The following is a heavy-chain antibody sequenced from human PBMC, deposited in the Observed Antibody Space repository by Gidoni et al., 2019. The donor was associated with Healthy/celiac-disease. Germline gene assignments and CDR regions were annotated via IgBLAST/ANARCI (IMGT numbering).Heavy chain of an antibody. CDR2: IYYRGST. Sequence: QVQLQESGPVLVKPSETLSLTCTVAGGSISGYFWRWIRQPPGTGMEWIGYIYYRGSTNYHPSLKSRVTISVVSSKNQFSLKLSSVTAADTAVYYCARGGRVHSSSWYDFDYWGQGTLVTVSS. D-gene: IGHD6-13*01. J-gene: IGHJ4*02. CDR3: ARGGRVHSSSWYDFDY. V-gene: IGHV4-59*01. CDR1: GGSISGYF.